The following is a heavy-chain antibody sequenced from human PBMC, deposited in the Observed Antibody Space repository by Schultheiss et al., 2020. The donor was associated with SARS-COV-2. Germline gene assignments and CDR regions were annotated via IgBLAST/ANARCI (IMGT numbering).Heavy chain of an antibody. Sequence: ASVKVSCKASGYTFTGHHMHWVRQASGQGLEWMGRINPNSGGTNYAPKFQGRVTMTRDTSISTAYMELSRLRSDDTAIYYCAKGLGPDCSSGCYSRVLDYWGQGTLVTVSS. V-gene: IGHV1-2*06. CDR1: GYTFTGHH. D-gene: IGHD2-21*01. J-gene: IGHJ4*02. CDR3: AKGLGPDCSSGCYSRVLDY. CDR2: INPNSGGT.